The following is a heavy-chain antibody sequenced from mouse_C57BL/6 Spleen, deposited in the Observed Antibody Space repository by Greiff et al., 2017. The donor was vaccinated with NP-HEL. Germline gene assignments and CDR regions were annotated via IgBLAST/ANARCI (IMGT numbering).Heavy chain of an antibody. CDR1: GYTFTDYE. Sequence: VQLQQSGAELVRPGASVTLSCKASGYTFTDYEMHWVKQTPVHGLEWIGAIDPETGGTAYNQKFKGKAILTADKSSSTAYMELRSLTSEDSAVYYCTTKRLDWYFDVWGTGTTVTVSS. CDR2: IDPETGGT. CDR3: TTKRLDWYFDV. D-gene: IGHD2-13*01. V-gene: IGHV1-15*01. J-gene: IGHJ1*03.